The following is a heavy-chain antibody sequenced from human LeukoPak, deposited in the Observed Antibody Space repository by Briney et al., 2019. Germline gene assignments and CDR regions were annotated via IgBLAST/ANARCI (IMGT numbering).Heavy chain of an antibody. Sequence: ASVKVSCKASGYTFTVYYMHWVRQAPGQGLEWMGIINPSGGSTSYAQKFQGRVTMTRDTSTSTVYMELSSLRSEDTAVYYCARVGLWSGELIYFDYWGQGTLVTVSS. D-gene: IGHD3-10*01. J-gene: IGHJ4*02. V-gene: IGHV1-46*01. CDR2: INPSGGST. CDR3: ARVGLWSGELIYFDY. CDR1: GYTFTVYY.